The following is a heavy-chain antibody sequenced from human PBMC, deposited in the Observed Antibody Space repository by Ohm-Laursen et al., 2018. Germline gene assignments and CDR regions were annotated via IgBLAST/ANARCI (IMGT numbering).Heavy chain of an antibody. D-gene: IGHD2-21*01. Sequence: ASVKVSCKASGYTFTNYYMHWVRQAPGQGLEWMGIINPSGGSTSYAQKFQGRVTMTRDTSTSTVYMELSSLRSEDTAVYYCARAIFQNDAFDIWGQGTMVTVSS. J-gene: IGHJ3*02. CDR1: GYTFTNYY. CDR3: ARAIFQNDAFDI. V-gene: IGHV1-46*01. CDR2: INPSGGST.